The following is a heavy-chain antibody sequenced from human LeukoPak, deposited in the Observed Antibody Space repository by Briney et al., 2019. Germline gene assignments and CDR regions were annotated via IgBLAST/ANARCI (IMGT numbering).Heavy chain of an antibody. CDR1: GFTFSSYG. Sequence: PVRSLRLSCAASGFTFSSYGMHWVRRAPGKGLEWVAAIWYDGSNEHYADSVKGRFIISRDNSKNTLYLQMNSLSAEDTAVYYCAREVLDYFDTSGPVDYWGQGTLVTVSS. J-gene: IGHJ4*02. V-gene: IGHV3-33*01. D-gene: IGHD3-22*01. CDR2: IWYDGSNE. CDR3: AREVLDYFDTSGPVDY.